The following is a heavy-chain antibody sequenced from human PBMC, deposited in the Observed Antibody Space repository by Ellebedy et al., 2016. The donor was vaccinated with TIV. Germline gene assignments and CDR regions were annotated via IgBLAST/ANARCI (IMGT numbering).Heavy chain of an antibody. Sequence: ASVKVSXXASGYTFTTYTMHWVRQAPGQRLEWVAWINTDNANTAYSQRFQGRVTVTRDTSASTVSMELSSLRSEDTAVYYCARPSRTMAATTDWFDFWGQGTPVTVSS. CDR1: GYTFTTYT. CDR3: ARPSRTMAATTDWFDF. V-gene: IGHV1-3*04. CDR2: INTDNANT. J-gene: IGHJ5*01. D-gene: IGHD1-26*01.